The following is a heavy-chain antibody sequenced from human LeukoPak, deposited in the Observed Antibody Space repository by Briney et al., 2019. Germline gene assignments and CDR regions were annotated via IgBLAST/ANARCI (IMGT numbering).Heavy chain of an antibody. D-gene: IGHD1-26*01. CDR2: IIPIFGTA. V-gene: IGHV1-69*05. CDR1: GGTFTSYG. J-gene: IGHJ6*03. CDR3: ARGARYRPLIDYYYSYYMDV. Sequence: ASVKVSCKASGGTFTSYGISWVRQAPGQGLEWMGGIIPIFGTANYAQKFQGRVTITTDESTSTAYMELSSLRSEDTAVYYCARGARYRPLIDYYYSYYMDVWGKGTTVTVSS.